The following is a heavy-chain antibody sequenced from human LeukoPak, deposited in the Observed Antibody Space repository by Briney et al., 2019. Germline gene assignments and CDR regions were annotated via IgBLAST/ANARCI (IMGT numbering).Heavy chain of an antibody. J-gene: IGHJ4*02. CDR3: ARMILLLGDVLTVPPRGFDY. CDR1: GYTFTTYG. D-gene: IGHD3-9*01. CDR2: ISVYNGNT. V-gene: IGHV1-18*01. Sequence: GASVKLSCKASGYTFTTYGISWVRQAPGQGLEWLGRISVYNGNTNYAQNLQGRVTMTTDTSTSTAYMQLRGLRSDDTAVYYCARMILLLGDVLTVPPRGFDYWGQGTLVTVSS.